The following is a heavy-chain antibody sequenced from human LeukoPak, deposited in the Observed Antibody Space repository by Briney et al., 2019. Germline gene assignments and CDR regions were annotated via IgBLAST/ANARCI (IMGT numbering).Heavy chain of an antibody. J-gene: IGHJ6*03. CDR2: LDVEDDEP. Sequence: GASVKASCKVSGYRLSELSMHWVRQAPGKGLEWMGGLDVEDDEPIYAQKFQGRVIMTEDTSTDTAYMELSSLRSEDTAVYYCATEATSPDYNYYMDVWGKGTTVTVSS. CDR3: ATEATSPDYNYYMDV. D-gene: IGHD2-2*01. CDR1: GYRLSELS. V-gene: IGHV1-24*01.